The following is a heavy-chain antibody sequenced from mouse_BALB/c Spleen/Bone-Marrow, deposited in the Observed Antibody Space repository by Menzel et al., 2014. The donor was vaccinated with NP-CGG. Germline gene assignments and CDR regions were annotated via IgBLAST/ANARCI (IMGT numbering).Heavy chain of an antibody. D-gene: IGHD1-1*01. Sequence: EVQLVESGGGLVQPGVSPKLSCAASGFDFSRYWMSWVRQAPGKGLEWIGEINPDSSTLNYTPSLKDKFIISRDNAKNTLYLQMNKVRSEDTALYYCARLNYYGNLFVWGAGTTVTVSS. CDR1: GFDFSRYW. CDR3: ARLNYYGNLFV. CDR2: INPDSSTL. V-gene: IGHV4-1*02. J-gene: IGHJ1*01.